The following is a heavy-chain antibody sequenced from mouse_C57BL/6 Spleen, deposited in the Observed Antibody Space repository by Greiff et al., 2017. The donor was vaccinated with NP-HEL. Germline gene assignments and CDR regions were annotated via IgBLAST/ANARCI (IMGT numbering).Heavy chain of an antibody. CDR1: GFTFTDYY. V-gene: IGHV7-3*01. CDR3: ARYIELGRYFDV. D-gene: IGHD4-1*01. J-gene: IGHJ1*03. Sequence: EVQVVESGGGLVQPGGSLSLSCAASGFTFTDYYMSWVRQPPGKALEWLGFIRNKANGYTTEYSASVKGRFTISRDNSKSILYLQMNSLRAEDSATYYCARYIELGRYFDVWGTGTTVTVSS. CDR2: IRNKANGYTT.